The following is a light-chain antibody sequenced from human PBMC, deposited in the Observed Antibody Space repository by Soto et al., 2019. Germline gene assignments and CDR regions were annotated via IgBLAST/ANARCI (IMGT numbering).Light chain of an antibody. J-gene: IGKJ1*01. V-gene: IGKV1-5*03. CDR2: KAS. CDR3: QQYDSYST. CDR1: QSISSW. Sequence: DIQMTQSPSTLSASVGDRVTITCRASQSISSWLAWYQQKPGKAPKLLIYKASSLESGVPSRFSGSGSGTEFTLTIGSLQPDDVASYYCQQYDSYSTFGQGTKVEIK.